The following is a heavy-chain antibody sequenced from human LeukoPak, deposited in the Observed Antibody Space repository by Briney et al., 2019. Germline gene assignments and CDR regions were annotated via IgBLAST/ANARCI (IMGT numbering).Heavy chain of an antibody. D-gene: IGHD3-22*01. CDR1: GYTFTGYY. CDR2: INPHSGGT. CDR3: ARGLYTYYYDSSAFFDY. V-gene: IGHV1-2*02. Sequence: ASVKVSCKTSGYTFTGYYMHWVRQAPGQGLEWMGWINPHSGGTNYAQKFQGRVTMTRDTSISTAYMELSRLRSDDTAVYYCARGLYTYYYDSSAFFDYWGQGTLVTVSS. J-gene: IGHJ4*02.